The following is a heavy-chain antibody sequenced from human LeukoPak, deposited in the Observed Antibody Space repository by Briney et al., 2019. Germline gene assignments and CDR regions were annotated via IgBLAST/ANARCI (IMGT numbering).Heavy chain of an antibody. Sequence: SQTLSLTCTVSGGSVSSGGYYWSWIRQHPGKGLAWIGYIYYSGSTYYNPSLKSRVTISVDTSKNQFSLKLSSVTAADTAVYYCAREGRYSYGPFDYWGQGTLVTVSS. V-gene: IGHV4-31*03. D-gene: IGHD5-18*01. J-gene: IGHJ4*02. CDR1: GGSVSSGGYY. CDR2: IYYSGST. CDR3: AREGRYSYGPFDY.